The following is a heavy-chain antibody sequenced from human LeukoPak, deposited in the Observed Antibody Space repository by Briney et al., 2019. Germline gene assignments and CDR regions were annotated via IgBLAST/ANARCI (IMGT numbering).Heavy chain of an antibody. Sequence: GGSLRLSCAASGFTFSSYEMNWVRQAPGKGLEWVSYISSSGGTIYYADSVKGRFTISRDNAKNSLYLQMNSLRAEDTAVYYCASSGYYAYYYYGMDVWGQGTTVTVSS. CDR2: ISSSGGTI. CDR3: ASSGYYAYYYYGMDV. V-gene: IGHV3-48*03. CDR1: GFTFSSYE. D-gene: IGHD3-22*01. J-gene: IGHJ6*02.